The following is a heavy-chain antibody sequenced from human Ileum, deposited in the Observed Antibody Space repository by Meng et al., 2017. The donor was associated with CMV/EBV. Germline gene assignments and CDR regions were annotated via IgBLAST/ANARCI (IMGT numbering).Heavy chain of an antibody. CDR2: TYYRSKWYY. D-gene: IGHD1-1*01. CDR1: GDSVTSNSAS. Sequence: CAISGDSVTSNSASWSWLRQSPSRGLEWLVRTYYRSKWYYDYAVSVKSRITIDPDTSKNQFSLHLNSVTPDDTAVYYCANGNYFFDYWGQGTLVTVSS. V-gene: IGHV6-1*01. CDR3: ANGNYFFDY. J-gene: IGHJ4*02.